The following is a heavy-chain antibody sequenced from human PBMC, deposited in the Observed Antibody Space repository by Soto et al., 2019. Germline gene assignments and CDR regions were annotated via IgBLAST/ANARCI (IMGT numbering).Heavy chain of an antibody. CDR3: ARMVRGSNIDYCRYGAV. D-gene: IGHD3-10*01. V-gene: IGHV1-18*01. CDR2: ISANSGDT. J-gene: IGHJ6*04. Sequence: QVQLVQSGAEVKKPGASVKVSCKASGYSFTSHGISWVRQAPGQGLEWMGWISANSGDTNYAQKLQGRVTVTTDTSTITAYMELRSLGSEYTAGYYCARMVRGSNIDYCRYGAVWSKGSTVTVSS. CDR1: GYSFTSHG.